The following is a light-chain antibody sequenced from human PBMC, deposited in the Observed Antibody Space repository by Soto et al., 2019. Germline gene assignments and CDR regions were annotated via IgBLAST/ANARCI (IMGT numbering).Light chain of an antibody. Sequence: EIVLTQTPLSLSVTPGQPASISCKSSQSLRHSDGRTYVYWYVQRPGQPPQILIYEVSNRLSGVPDRFGGYGAGTDFTLEISRVEAEDVGTYYCMQTIQLPLTFGGGTTVEIK. J-gene: IGKJ4*01. CDR2: EVS. CDR1: QSLRHSDGRTY. CDR3: MQTIQLPLT. V-gene: IGKV2D-29*01.